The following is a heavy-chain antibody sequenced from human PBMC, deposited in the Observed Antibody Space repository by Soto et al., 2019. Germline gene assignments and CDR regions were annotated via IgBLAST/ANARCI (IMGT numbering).Heavy chain of an antibody. Sequence: GGSLRLSCAASGFTFSSYAMSWVRQAPGKGLEWVSAISGSGGSTYYADSVKGRFTISRDNSKNTLYLQMNSLRAEDTAVYYFFKVMYPGPTIFDYWGQGTLVTVSS. J-gene: IGHJ4*02. CDR3: FKVMYPGPTIFDY. D-gene: IGHD2-8*01. CDR1: GFTFSSYA. V-gene: IGHV3-23*01. CDR2: ISGSGGST.